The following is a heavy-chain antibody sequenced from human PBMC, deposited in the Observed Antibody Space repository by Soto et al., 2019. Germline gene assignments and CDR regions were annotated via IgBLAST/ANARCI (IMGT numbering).Heavy chain of an antibody. CDR1: GGSISSYY. Sequence: SETLSLTCTVSGGSISSYYWSWIRQPPGKGLEWIGYIYYSGSTNYNPSPKSRVTISVDTSKNQFSLKLSSVTAADTAVYYCARLRHTMVRGWFDPWGQGTLVTVSS. CDR2: IYYSGST. V-gene: IGHV4-59*01. D-gene: IGHD3-10*01. J-gene: IGHJ5*02. CDR3: ARLRHTMVRGWFDP.